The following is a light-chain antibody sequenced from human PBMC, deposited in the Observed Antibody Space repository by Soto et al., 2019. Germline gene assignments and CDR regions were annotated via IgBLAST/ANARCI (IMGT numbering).Light chain of an antibody. V-gene: IGLV2-14*03. J-gene: IGLJ1*01. CDR3: SSYTNINTRACV. CDR2: DVS. Sequence: QSALTQPASVSGSPGQSITISCTGTSSDVGGYDFVSWYQHHPGKAPRLMIYDVSHRPSGVSDRFSASKSGNTASLTISGLQAEDEAEYYCSSYTNINTRACVFGTGTKLTVL. CDR1: SSDVGGYDF.